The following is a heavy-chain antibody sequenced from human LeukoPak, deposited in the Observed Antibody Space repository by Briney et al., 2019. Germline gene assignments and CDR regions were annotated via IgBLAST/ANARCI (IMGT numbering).Heavy chain of an antibody. V-gene: IGHV1-18*03. D-gene: IGHD6-19*01. J-gene: IGHJ5*02. Sequence: ASVKVSCKASSFIFTKYGISWVRQAPGQGLEWVGWISGYNGDTNYAQNLQGRVTMTRDTSTTTVCMELRSLRSDDMAFYYCARDPSNTSGWKTWFDTWGQGTLVTVSS. CDR2: ISGYNGDT. CDR3: ARDPSNTSGWKTWFDT. CDR1: SFIFTKYG.